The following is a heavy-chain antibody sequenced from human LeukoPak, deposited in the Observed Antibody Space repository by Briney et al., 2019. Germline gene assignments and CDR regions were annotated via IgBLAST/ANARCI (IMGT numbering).Heavy chain of an antibody. CDR2: ISSSSSYI. CDR1: GFTLSSSA. J-gene: IGHJ5*02. Sequence: GGSLRLSCAASGFTLSSSAMSWVRQVPGKGLEWVSSISSSSSYIYYADSVKGRFTISRDNAKNSLYLQMNSLRAEDTAVYYCARDYTGYFPWGQGTLVIVSS. V-gene: IGHV3-21*04. D-gene: IGHD3-9*01. CDR3: ARDYTGYFP.